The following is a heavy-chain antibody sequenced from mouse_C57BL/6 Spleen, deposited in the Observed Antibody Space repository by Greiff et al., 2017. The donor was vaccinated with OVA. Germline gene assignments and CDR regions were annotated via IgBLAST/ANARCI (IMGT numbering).Heavy chain of an antibody. CDR2: IWRGGST. D-gene: IGHD2-4*01. J-gene: IGHJ3*01. CDR3: AKNSPYDYDEAWFAY. CDR1: GFSFTSYG. Sequence: QVQLKQSGPGLVQPSQSLSITCTVSGFSFTSYGVHWVRQSPGKGLEWLGVIWRGGSTDYNAAFMSRLSITKDNSKSQVFFKMNSLQADDTAIYYCAKNSPYDYDEAWFAYWGQGTLVTVSA. V-gene: IGHV2-5*01.